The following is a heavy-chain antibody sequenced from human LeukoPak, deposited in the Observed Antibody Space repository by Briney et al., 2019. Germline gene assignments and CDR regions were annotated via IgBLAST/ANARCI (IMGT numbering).Heavy chain of an antibody. CDR3: VRDGGVSGYDLLDY. J-gene: IGHJ4*02. Sequence: GGPLRLSCAPSGFAFRVFWVTGARRPQGRGREGVAHLIQDGSKEHYMDSVKARFTISRDNAKNSLSLQMNSLRAEDTAVYYCVRDGGVSGYDLLDYWGQGTLVTVSS. CDR2: LIQDGSKE. V-gene: IGHV3-7*01. D-gene: IGHD5-12*01. CDR1: GFAFRVFW.